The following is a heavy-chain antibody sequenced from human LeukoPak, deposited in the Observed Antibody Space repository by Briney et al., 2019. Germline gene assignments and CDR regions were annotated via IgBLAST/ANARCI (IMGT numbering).Heavy chain of an antibody. Sequence: PSQTLSLTCTVSGGSISSGSYYWSWIRQPAGKGLEWIGRIYTSGSTNYNPSLKSRVTISVDTSKNQFSLKLSSVTAADTAVYYCARVRAYCSGGSCYSDAFDIWGQGTMVTVSS. D-gene: IGHD2-15*01. J-gene: IGHJ3*02. CDR1: GGSISSGSYY. CDR2: IYTSGST. V-gene: IGHV4-61*02. CDR3: ARVRAYCSGGSCYSDAFDI.